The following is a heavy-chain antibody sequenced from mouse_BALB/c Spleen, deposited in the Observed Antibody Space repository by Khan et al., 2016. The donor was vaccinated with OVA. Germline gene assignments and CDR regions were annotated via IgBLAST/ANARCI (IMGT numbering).Heavy chain of an antibody. CDR1: AFSLSRYS. V-gene: IGHV2-6-4*01. D-gene: IGHD3-3*01. Sequence: QVQLKESGPGLVAPSQSLSITCTVSAFSLSRYSVYWVRQPPGKGLEWLGMIWSGGSTDYNSALKSRLSISKDNSKSQVFLKMNSLQSDDTAMYYCARNRDGGSYWYFDVWGAGTTVTVSS. CDR2: IWSGGST. J-gene: IGHJ1*01. CDR3: ARNRDGGSYWYFDV.